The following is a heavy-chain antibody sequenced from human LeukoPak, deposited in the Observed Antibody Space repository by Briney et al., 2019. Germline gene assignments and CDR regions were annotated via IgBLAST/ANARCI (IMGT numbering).Heavy chain of an antibody. CDR1: GFTFSSYA. J-gene: IGHJ4*02. CDR3: AKATWYSSGWVDY. CDR2: ISGSGGVT. V-gene: IGHV3-23*01. D-gene: IGHD6-19*01. Sequence: GGSLRLSCAASGFTFSSYAMNWVRQSPGKGLEWVSTISGSGGVTYYADSVKGRFTISRDNSKNTLYLQMNSLRAEDTAVYYCAKATWYSSGWVDYWGQGTLVTVSS.